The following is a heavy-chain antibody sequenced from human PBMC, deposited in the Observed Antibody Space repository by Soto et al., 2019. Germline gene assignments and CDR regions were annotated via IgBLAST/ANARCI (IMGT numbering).Heavy chain of an antibody. Sequence: GSLRLSCAASGFTFSSYWMHWVRQAPGKGLVWVSRINSDGSSTSYADSVKGRFTISRDNAKNTLYLQMNSLRAEDTAVYYCAGGFIYGDSLDYWGEGTLVTVSS. CDR1: GFTFSSYW. CDR3: AGGFIYGDSLDY. D-gene: IGHD4-17*01. J-gene: IGHJ4*02. CDR2: INSDGSST. V-gene: IGHV3-74*01.